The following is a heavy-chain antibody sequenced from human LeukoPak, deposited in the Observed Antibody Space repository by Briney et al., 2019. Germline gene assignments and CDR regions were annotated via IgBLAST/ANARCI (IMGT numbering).Heavy chain of an antibody. Sequence: PGGSLRLSCAASGFTFSDYYMSWIRQAPGKGLEWVSYISSSSGSNKYYADSVRGRFTISRDNAKNSLYLEMDSLRAEDTAVYYCAKALHTRCSGGSCYGYYYYYGMDVWGQGTTVTVSS. CDR3: AKALHTRCSGGSCYGYYYYYGMDV. V-gene: IGHV3-11*01. D-gene: IGHD2-15*01. CDR1: GFTFSDYY. CDR2: ISSSSGSNK. J-gene: IGHJ6*02.